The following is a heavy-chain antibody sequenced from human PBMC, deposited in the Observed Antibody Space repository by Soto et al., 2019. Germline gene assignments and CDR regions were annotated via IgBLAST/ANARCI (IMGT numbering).Heavy chain of an antibody. CDR1: GGSISSYY. Sequence: SETLSLTCTVSGGSISSYYWSWIRQPPGKGLEWIGYIYYSGSTNYNPSLKSRVTISVDTSKNQFSLKLNSMTAADTAVYYCARHNYASASRYYAHCGQGTLLTVSS. CDR2: IYYSGST. V-gene: IGHV4-59*08. D-gene: IGHD2-2*01. J-gene: IGHJ1*01. CDR3: ARHNYASASRYYAH.